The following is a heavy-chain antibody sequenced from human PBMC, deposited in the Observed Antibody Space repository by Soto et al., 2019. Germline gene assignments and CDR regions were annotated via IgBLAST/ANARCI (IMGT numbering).Heavy chain of an antibody. CDR3: AKEGVLRYFDWSSYYYYGMDV. CDR1: GFTFSSYA. CDR2: ISGSGGST. Sequence: EVQLLESGGGLVQPGGSLRLSCAASGFTFSSYAMSWVRQAPGKGLEWFSAISGSGGSTYYADSVKGRFTISRDNSKNTLYLQMNSLRAEDTDVYYCAKEGVLRYFDWSSYYYYGMDVWGQGTTVTVSS. V-gene: IGHV3-23*01. J-gene: IGHJ6*02. D-gene: IGHD3-9*01.